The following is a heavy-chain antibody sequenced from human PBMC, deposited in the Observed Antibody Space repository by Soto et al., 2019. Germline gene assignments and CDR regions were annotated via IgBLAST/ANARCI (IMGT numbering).Heavy chain of an antibody. V-gene: IGHV4-61*01. CDR3: AREPRYCSGGSCGADYFDY. CDR1: GGSVSSGSYY. CDR2: IYYSGST. Sequence: SETLSLTCTVSGGSVSSGSYYWSWIRQPPGKGLEWIGYIYYSGSTNHDPSLKSRVTISVDTSKNQFSLKLSSVTAADTAVYYCAREPRYCSGGSCGADYFDYWGQGTLVTVSS. D-gene: IGHD2-15*01. J-gene: IGHJ4*02.